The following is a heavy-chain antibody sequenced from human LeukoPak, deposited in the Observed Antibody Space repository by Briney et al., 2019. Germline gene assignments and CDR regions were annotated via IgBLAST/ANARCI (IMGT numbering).Heavy chain of an antibody. CDR3: ARDEDTAMVTGDY. J-gene: IGHJ4*02. Sequence: GGSLRLSCAASGFTFSTYWMTWVRQAPGRGLEWVANIKPDGSQKNYADSVKGRFTISRDNGKDSLFLQMNSLRADDTAVYYCARDEDTAMVTGDYWGQGTLVTVSS. CDR2: IKPDGSQK. D-gene: IGHD5-18*01. CDR1: GFTFSTYW. V-gene: IGHV3-7*01.